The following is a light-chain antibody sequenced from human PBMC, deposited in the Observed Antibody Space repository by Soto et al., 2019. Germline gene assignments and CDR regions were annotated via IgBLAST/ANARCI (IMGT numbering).Light chain of an antibody. V-gene: IGKV1-39*01. J-gene: IGKJ2*01. CDR1: QSISSY. Sequence: DIQMTQSPSSLSASVGDRVTITCRASQSISSYLNWYQQKPGKAPTLLIYAASSLQSGVPSRFSGSGSGTDFTLTISSLQPEDFATYYCQQSYSTPLTFGRGTKLEIK. CDR3: QQSYSTPLT. CDR2: AAS.